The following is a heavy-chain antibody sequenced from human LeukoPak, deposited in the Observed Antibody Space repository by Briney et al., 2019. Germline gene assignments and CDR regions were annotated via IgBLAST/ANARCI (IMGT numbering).Heavy chain of an antibody. D-gene: IGHD1-26*01. V-gene: IGHV3-48*03. Sequence: PGGSLRLSCAASGFTFSSYEMNWFRQAPGKGLEWVSYITSSGSAICYADSVKGRFTISRDNAKNSLYLQMNSLRAEDTAVYYCASSGSYFDYWGQGTLVTVSS. CDR2: ITSSGSAI. J-gene: IGHJ4*02. CDR3: ASSGSYFDY. CDR1: GFTFSSYE.